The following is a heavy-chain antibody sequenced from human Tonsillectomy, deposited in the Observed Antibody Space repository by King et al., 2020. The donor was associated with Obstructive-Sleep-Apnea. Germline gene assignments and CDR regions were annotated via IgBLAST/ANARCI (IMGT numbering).Heavy chain of an antibody. CDR2: IYDSGST. Sequence: QLQESGPGLVKPSQTLSLTCTVSGGSISSGGYYWSWIRQHPGKGLEWIGYIYDSGSTYYNPSLKSRVTISVDTSKNQFSLKLSSVTAADTAVDYCARKGASVSIDYWGQGTLVTVSS. D-gene: IGHD3-16*01. CDR3: ARKGASVSIDY. V-gene: IGHV4-31*03. J-gene: IGHJ4*02. CDR1: GGSISSGGYY.